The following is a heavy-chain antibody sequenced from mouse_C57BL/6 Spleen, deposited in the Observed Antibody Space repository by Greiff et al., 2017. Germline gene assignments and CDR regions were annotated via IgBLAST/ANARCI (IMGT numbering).Heavy chain of an antibody. V-gene: IGHV1-64*01. CDR2: IHPNSGST. J-gene: IGHJ3*01. CDR1: GYTFTSYW. CDR3: ARDLTGTKFAY. D-gene: IGHD4-1*01. Sequence: QVQLQQPGAELVKPGASVKLSCKASGYTFTSYWMHWVKQRTGHGLEWIGMIHPNSGSTNYTEKFKSKATLTVDKSSSTAYLQRSSLTSEDSAVYYCARDLTGTKFAYWGQGTLVTVSA.